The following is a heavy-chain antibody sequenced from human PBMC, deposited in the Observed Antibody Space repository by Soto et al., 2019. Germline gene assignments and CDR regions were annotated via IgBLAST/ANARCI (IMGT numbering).Heavy chain of an antibody. CDR2: ISGSGGST. J-gene: IGHJ6*02. V-gene: IGHV3-23*01. Sequence: PGGSLRLPCAASGFTFTSYAMIWVRQAPGKGLEWVSAISGSGGSTYYADSVKGRFTISRDNSKNTVYLQMNSLRAEDTAVYYCARVQCTGGSCFSSYYYYYGMDVWGQGTTVTVSS. D-gene: IGHD2-15*01. CDR3: ARVQCTGGSCFSSYYYYYGMDV. CDR1: GFTFTSYA.